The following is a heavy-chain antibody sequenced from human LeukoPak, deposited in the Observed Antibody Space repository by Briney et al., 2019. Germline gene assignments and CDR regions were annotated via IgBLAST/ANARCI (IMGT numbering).Heavy chain of an antibody. CDR2: IYTSGST. J-gene: IGHJ5*02. D-gene: IGHD3-22*01. V-gene: IGHV4-4*07. CDR1: GGSITIYY. Sequence: PSETLSLTCTVSGGSITIYYWSWIRRPAGKGLEWIGRIYTSGSTNYNPSLKSRVTMSVDTSKNQFSLKLSSVTAADTAVYYCARHRLVRKYNWFDPWGQGTLVTVSS. CDR3: ARHRLVRKYNWFDP.